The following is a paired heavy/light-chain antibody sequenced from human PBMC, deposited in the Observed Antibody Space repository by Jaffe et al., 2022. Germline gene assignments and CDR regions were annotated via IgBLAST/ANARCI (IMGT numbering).Light chain of an antibody. CDR3: QQLNSYLSIT. V-gene: IGKV1-9*01. Sequence: DIQLTQSPSFLSASVGDRVTITCRASQGISSYLAWYQQKPGKAPKLLIYAASTLQSGVPSRFSGSGSGTEFTLTISSLQPEDFATYYCQQLNSYLSITFGQGTRLEIK. CDR2: AAS. CDR1: QGISSY. J-gene: IGKJ5*01.
Heavy chain of an antibody. V-gene: IGHV4-38-2*01. J-gene: IGHJ4*02. CDR3: ARPGEMATTFDY. CDR2: IYHSGST. Sequence: QVQLQESGPGLVKPSETLSLTCAVSGYSISSGYYWGWIRQPPGKGLEWIGSIYHSGSTYYNPSLKSRVTISVDTSKNQFSLKLSSVTAADTAVYYCARPGEMATTFDYWGQGTLVTVSS. CDR1: GYSISSGYY. D-gene: IGHD1-1*01.